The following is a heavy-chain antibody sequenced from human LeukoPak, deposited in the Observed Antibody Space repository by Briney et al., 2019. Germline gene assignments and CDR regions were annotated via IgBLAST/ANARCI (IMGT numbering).Heavy chain of an antibody. J-gene: IGHJ4*02. Sequence: PGGSLRLSCAASGFSSSSYAMTWARQAPVKGLEWVSAISGDGTRTYYADSVKGRFTISRDNSKNTLYLEMSSLRVEDTAIYYCAKWPEGAMDYFDYWGQGTLVTVSS. D-gene: IGHD3-16*01. CDR2: ISGDGTRT. CDR1: GFSSSSYA. CDR3: AKWPEGAMDYFDY. V-gene: IGHV3-23*01.